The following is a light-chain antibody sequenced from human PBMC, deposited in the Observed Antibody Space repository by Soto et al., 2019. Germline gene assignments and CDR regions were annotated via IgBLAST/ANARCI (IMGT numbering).Light chain of an antibody. V-gene: IGLV2-14*01. CDR3: SSYTSSSTTV. Sequence: QSALTQPASVSGSPGQSIAISCTGTSSDVGGYNYVSWYQQHPGKAPKLMIYDVSNRPSGVSNRFSGSKSGNTASLTISGLQAEDEADYYCSSYTSSSTTVFGGGTKLIVL. CDR2: DVS. CDR1: SSDVGGYNY. J-gene: IGLJ3*02.